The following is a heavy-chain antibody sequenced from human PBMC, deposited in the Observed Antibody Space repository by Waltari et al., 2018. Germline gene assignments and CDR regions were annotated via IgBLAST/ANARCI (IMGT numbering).Heavy chain of an antibody. Sequence: QVQLVQSGAEVKKPGASVKVSCTASGYTFPNYYVNWVGQAPGQGLEWMAIINPAGGSTTYAQRFQGRVTVTRDTSTSTVYMDLSSLRSEDTAVYYCARVSLAADYYGLDVWGQGTTVTVSS. D-gene: IGHD6-13*01. CDR2: INPAGGST. CDR1: GYTFPNYY. CDR3: ARVSLAADYYGLDV. J-gene: IGHJ6*02. V-gene: IGHV1-46*01.